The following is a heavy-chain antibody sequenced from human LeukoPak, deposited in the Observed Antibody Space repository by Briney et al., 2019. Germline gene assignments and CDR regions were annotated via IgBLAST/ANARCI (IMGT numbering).Heavy chain of an antibody. CDR2: IIPIFGTA. CDR1: GGTFSSYA. J-gene: IGHJ4*02. D-gene: IGHD1-26*01. CDR3: AREVGPNLGGYYFDY. Sequence: SVKASCKASGGTFSSYAISRVRQAPGQGLEWMGGIIPIFGTANYAQKFQGRVTITADESTSTAYMELSSLRSEDTAVYYCAREVGPNLGGYYFDYWGQGTLVTVSS. V-gene: IGHV1-69*13.